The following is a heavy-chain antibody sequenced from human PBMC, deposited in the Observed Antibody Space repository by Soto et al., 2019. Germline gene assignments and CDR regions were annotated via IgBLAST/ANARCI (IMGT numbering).Heavy chain of an antibody. Sequence: LSLTCTVSGGSVSSGSYYWSWIRQPPGKGLEWIGYIYYSGSTNYNPSLKSRVTISVDTSKNQFSLKLSSVTAADTAVYYCARDRGYDFWSGYVNWFDPWGQGTLVTVSS. D-gene: IGHD3-3*01. CDR1: GGSVSSGSYY. CDR2: IYYSGST. CDR3: ARDRGYDFWSGYVNWFDP. J-gene: IGHJ5*02. V-gene: IGHV4-61*01.